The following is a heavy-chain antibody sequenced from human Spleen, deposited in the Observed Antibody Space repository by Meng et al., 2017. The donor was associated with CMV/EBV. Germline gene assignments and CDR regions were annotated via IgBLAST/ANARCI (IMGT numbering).Heavy chain of an antibody. CDR3: ARRPLAIFGVVTAFDY. Sequence: SISSSSYYWGWIRQPPGKGLEWIGSIYYSGSTYYNPSLKSRVTISVDTSKNQFSLKLSSVTAADTAVYYCARRPLAIFGVVTAFDYWGQGTLVTVSS. V-gene: IGHV4-39*01. CDR1: SISSSSYY. CDR2: IYYSGST. D-gene: IGHD3-3*01. J-gene: IGHJ4*02.